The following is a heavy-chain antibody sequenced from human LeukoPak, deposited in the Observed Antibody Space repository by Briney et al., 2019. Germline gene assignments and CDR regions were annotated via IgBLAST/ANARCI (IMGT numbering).Heavy chain of an antibody. Sequence: SETLSLTCTVSGGSMRDYYWSWIRQPPGKGLEWIGYVYYSGSTNYNPSLKSRVTISVDTSKNQFSLKLSSVTAADTAVYYCARTDSSGYYWGAFDIWGQGTMSPSLQ. CDR1: GGSMRDYY. V-gene: IGHV4-59*01. CDR3: ARTDSSGYYWGAFDI. CDR2: VYYSGST. J-gene: IGHJ3*02. D-gene: IGHD3-22*01.